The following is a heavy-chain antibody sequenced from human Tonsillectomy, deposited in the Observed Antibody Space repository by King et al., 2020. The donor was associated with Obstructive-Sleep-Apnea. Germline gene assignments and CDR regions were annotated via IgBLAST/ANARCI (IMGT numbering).Heavy chain of an antibody. CDR1: GYTFNTYG. J-gene: IGHJ5*02. V-gene: IGHV1-18*01. CDR2: ISLYNGNT. D-gene: IGHD3-10*01. Sequence: VQLVESGAEVKKPGASVKVSCKASGYTFNTYGISWVRQAPGQGLEWMGWISLYNGNTNYAHKFQDRVTMTTDTSTNTAYMELRSLRSDDTAVDYCARGGWFGELEYNWFDPWGQGTLVTVSS. CDR3: ARGGWFGELEYNWFDP.